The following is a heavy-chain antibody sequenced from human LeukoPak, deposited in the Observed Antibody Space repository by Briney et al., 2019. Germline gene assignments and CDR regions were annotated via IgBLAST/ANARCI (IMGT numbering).Heavy chain of an antibody. CDR1: GGSISSYY. J-gene: IGHJ4*02. V-gene: IGHV4-59*01. D-gene: IGHD3-9*01. CDR3: ARGSKGQILQYFDWSPYYFDY. CDR2: IYYSGST. Sequence: SETLSLTCTVSGGSISSYYWSWIRQPPGKGLEWIGYIYYSGSTNYNPSLKSRVTISVDTSKNQFSLKLSSVTAADTAVYYCARGSKGQILQYFDWSPYYFDYWGQGTLVTVSS.